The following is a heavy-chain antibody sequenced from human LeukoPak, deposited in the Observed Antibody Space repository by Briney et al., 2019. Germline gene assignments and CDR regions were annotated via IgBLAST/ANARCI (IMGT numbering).Heavy chain of an antibody. J-gene: IGHJ4*02. V-gene: IGHV3-73*01. CDR3: AKDAPAYCGGDCYHLFDY. Sequence: GGSLRLSCAASGFTFSGSAVHWVRPASGKGLEWVGRLRSKANSYETSYAAAVKGKFTIARDDSKNTMYLQMNSLRAEDTAVYYCAKDAPAYCGGDCYHLFDYWGQGTLVTVSS. D-gene: IGHD2-21*02. CDR1: GFTFSGSA. CDR2: LRSKANSYET.